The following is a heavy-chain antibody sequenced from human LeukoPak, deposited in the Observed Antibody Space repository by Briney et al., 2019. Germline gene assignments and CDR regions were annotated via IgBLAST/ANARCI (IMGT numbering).Heavy chain of an antibody. Sequence: PSETLSLTCTVSGGTINNYYWSWVRQPAGKGLDWIGRIYTSGSTNSNPSLKSRVTMSVEPSKNQFSLKLNSVTAADTAVYYCAREGGRIYSSSFFDYWGQGTLVTVSS. CDR3: AREGGRIYSSSFFDY. V-gene: IGHV4-4*07. CDR2: IYTSGST. J-gene: IGHJ4*02. CDR1: GGTINNYY. D-gene: IGHD6-13*01.